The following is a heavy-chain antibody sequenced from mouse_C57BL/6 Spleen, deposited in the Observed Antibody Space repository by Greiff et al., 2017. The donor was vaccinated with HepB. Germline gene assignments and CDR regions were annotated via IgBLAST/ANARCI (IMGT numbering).Heavy chain of an antibody. Sequence: QVQLKQPGAELVKPGASVKLSCKASGYTFTSYWMHWVKQRPGQGLEWIGMIHPNSGSTNYNEKFKSKATLTVDKSSSTAYMQLSSLTSEDSAVYYCARRYDYDGPAWFAYWGQGTLVTVSA. CDR3: ARRYDYDGPAWFAY. D-gene: IGHD2-4*01. CDR1: GYTFTSYW. V-gene: IGHV1-64*01. CDR2: IHPNSGST. J-gene: IGHJ3*01.